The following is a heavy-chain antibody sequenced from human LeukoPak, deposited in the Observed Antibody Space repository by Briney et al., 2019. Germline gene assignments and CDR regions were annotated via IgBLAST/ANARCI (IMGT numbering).Heavy chain of an antibody. V-gene: IGHV3-7*01. Sequence: GGSLRLSCAASGFSFSTKWMSWVRQAPGKGLEWVGNIHPHGREQYPVDSVKGRFTISRDNARNSLYLQMNSLRAEDTAVYYCARVLAAAGVDYWGQGTLVTVSS. J-gene: IGHJ4*02. D-gene: IGHD6-13*01. CDR3: ARVLAAAGVDY. CDR2: IHPHGREQ. CDR1: GFSFSTKW.